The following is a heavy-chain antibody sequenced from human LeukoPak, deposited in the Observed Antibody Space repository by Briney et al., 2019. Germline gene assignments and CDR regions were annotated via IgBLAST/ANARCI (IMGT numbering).Heavy chain of an antibody. CDR3: ARSVARGQFDP. Sequence: ASVKVSCKASGYTFTSYDINWVRQATGQGLEWMGWMNPNSGNTDYAQKFQGRVTITRNTSISTAYMELSSLRSEDTAVYYCARSVARGQFDPWGQGTLVTVSS. J-gene: IGHJ5*02. CDR2: MNPNSGNT. D-gene: IGHD2-21*01. V-gene: IGHV1-8*03. CDR1: GYTFTSYD.